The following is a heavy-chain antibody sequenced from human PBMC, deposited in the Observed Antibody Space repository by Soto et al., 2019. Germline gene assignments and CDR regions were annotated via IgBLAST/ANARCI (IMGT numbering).Heavy chain of an antibody. CDR2: ISYDGSNK. CDR1: GFTFSSYG. D-gene: IGHD6-19*01. Sequence: GGSLRLSCAASGFTFSSYGVHWVRQAPGKGLEWVAVISYDGSNKYYADSVKGRFTISRDNSKNTLYLQMNSLRAEDTAVYYCAKDRGSGWYDRFDYWGQGTLVTVSS. V-gene: IGHV3-30*18. J-gene: IGHJ4*02. CDR3: AKDRGSGWYDRFDY.